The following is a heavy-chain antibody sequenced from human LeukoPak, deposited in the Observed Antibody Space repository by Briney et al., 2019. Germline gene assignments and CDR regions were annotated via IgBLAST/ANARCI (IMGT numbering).Heavy chain of an antibody. CDR2: INPNSGGT. Sequence: ASVKVSCKASGYTFTGYYMHWVRQAPGQGLEWMGWINPNSGGTNYAQKFQGRVTMTRDTSISTAYMEPSRLRSDDTAVYYCARDDDIVATIDFDYWGQGTLVTVSS. CDR3: ARDDDIVATIDFDY. D-gene: IGHD5-12*01. CDR1: GYTFTGYY. V-gene: IGHV1-2*02. J-gene: IGHJ4*02.